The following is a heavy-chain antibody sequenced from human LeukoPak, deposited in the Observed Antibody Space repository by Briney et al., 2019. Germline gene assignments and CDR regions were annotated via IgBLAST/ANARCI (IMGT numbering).Heavy chain of an antibody. D-gene: IGHD1-1*01. CDR2: INPNSGGT. Sequence: GASVKVSCKASGYTFTGYYIHWVRQAPGQGLEWMGWINPNSGGTNYAQKFRGRVTMTRDTSISTAYMELSRLRSDDTAVYYCARVLERHFDYWGQGTLVTVSS. CDR1: GYTFTGYY. J-gene: IGHJ4*02. CDR3: ARVLERHFDY. V-gene: IGHV1-2*02.